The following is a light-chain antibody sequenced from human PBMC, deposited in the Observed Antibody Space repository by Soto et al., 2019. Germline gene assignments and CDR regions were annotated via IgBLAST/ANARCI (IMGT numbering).Light chain of an antibody. Sequence: EIVLTQSPGTLSLSPGERATLSCRASHSVSTYLAWYQQKPGQAPRLLISDASNRATGIPARFSGGGSGTDFTLTISALEHDDFAVYYCQHRNNWPPGATFGGGTKVEIK. V-gene: IGKV3-11*01. CDR1: HSVSTY. J-gene: IGKJ4*01. CDR3: QHRNNWPPGAT. CDR2: DAS.